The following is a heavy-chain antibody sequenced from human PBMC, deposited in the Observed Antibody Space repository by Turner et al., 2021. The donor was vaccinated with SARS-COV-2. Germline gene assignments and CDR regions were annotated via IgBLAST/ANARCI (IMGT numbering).Heavy chain of an antibody. J-gene: IGHJ4*02. CDR2: ISYDGRNK. D-gene: IGHD3-3*01. Sequence: QVQLVESGGGVVQPGGSLRLACAGSGLSFRNYAMHWVRQAPGKWLEWVAIISYDGRNKYYAYSVKGRFTISRDDSKSTLYLQMNSLRPEDTAIYYCARERRGYYAEYWGQGTLVTVSS. V-gene: IGHV3-30*04. CDR3: ARERRGYYAEY. CDR1: GLSFRNYA.